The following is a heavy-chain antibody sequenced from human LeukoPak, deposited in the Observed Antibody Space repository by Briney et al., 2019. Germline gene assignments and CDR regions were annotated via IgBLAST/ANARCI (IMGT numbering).Heavy chain of an antibody. CDR2: ISSSSSYI. D-gene: IGHD3-3*01. CDR1: GFTFSSYS. V-gene: IGHV3-21*04. CDR3: TKDLKVLDASDI. J-gene: IGHJ3*02. Sequence: GGSLRLSCAASGFTFSSYSMNWVRQAPGKGLEWVSSISSSSSYIYYADSVKGRFTISRDNAKNSLYLQMNSLRAEDTAVYYCTKDLKVLDASDIWGQGTMVTVSS.